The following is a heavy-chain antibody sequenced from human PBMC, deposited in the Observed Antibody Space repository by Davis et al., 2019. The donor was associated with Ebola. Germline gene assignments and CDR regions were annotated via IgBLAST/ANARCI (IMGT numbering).Heavy chain of an antibody. CDR1: GGSFNSFY. D-gene: IGHD3-3*01. CDR2: VYYSGTT. Sequence: PSETLSLTCTVSGGSFNSFYWSWIRQPPGKGLEWIGYVYYSGTTNYNPSLMSRVTISVDTSKNQFSLKLTSVTAADTAVYYCARRDFWSSYIDYWGQGTLVTVSS. J-gene: IGHJ4*02. CDR3: ARRDFWSSYIDY. V-gene: IGHV4-59*01.